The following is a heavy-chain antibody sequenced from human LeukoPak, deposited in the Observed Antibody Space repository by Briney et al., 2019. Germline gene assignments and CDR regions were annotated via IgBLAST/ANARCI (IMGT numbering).Heavy chain of an antibody. J-gene: IGHJ5*02. CDR3: ARGSVLMVYVGQNWFDP. Sequence: GASVKVSFKASGYTFTGYYMHWVRQAPGQGLEWMGWINPNSGGTNYAQKFQGRVTMTRDTSISTAYMELSRLRSDDTAVYYCARGSVLMVYVGQNWFDPWGQGTLVTVSS. CDR2: INPNSGGT. D-gene: IGHD2-8*01. CDR1: GYTFTGYY. V-gene: IGHV1-2*02.